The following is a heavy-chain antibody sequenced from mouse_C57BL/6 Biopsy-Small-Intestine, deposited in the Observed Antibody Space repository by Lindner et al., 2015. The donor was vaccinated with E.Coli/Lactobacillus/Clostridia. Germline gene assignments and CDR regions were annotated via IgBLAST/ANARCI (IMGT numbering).Heavy chain of an antibody. D-gene: IGHD1-1*01. CDR2: ISSGSTTI. J-gene: IGHJ2*01. Sequence: VQLQESGGGLVKPGGSLKLSCAASGFTFSDYGMHWVRQVPEKGLEWVAYISSGSTTIYYADTVKGRFTISRDNAKNTLFLQMTSLRSEDTAMYYCARYATSGSFYYFDCWGQGTTLTVSS. CDR1: GFTFSDYG. CDR3: ARYATSGSFYYFDC. V-gene: IGHV5-17*01.